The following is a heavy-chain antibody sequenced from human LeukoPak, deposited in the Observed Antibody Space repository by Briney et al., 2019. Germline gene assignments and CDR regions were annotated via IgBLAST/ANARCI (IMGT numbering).Heavy chain of an antibody. J-gene: IGHJ5*02. CDR1: GYTFTSYD. V-gene: IGHV1-8*03. CDR3: ARGIVGVVPAAKGENWFDP. D-gene: IGHD2-2*01. CDR2: MNPNSGNT. Sequence: EASVKVSCKASGYTFTSYDINWVRQATGQGLEWMGWMNPNSGNTGYAQKFQGRVTITRNTSISTAYMELSSLRSEDTAVYYCARGIVGVVPAAKGENWFDPWGQGTLVTVSS.